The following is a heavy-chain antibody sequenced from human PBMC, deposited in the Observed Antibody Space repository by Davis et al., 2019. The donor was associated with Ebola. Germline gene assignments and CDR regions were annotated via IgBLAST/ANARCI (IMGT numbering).Heavy chain of an antibody. CDR2: VYPADSDI. Sequence: PGGSLRLSCKGSGYSFSDYWIGWVRQMPGKGLEWMGVVYPADSDIRYSPSFQGQVTISADKSISTAYLQWGSLKASDTAMYYCARQPRNQYYDLWSLDYWGQGTLVTVSS. CDR3: ARQPRNQYYDLWSLDY. D-gene: IGHD3-3*01. CDR1: GYSFSDYW. V-gene: IGHV5-51*01. J-gene: IGHJ4*02.